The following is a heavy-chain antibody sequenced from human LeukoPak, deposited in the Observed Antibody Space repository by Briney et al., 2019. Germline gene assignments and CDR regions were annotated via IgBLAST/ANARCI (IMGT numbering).Heavy chain of an antibody. D-gene: IGHD1-1*01. J-gene: IGHJ4*02. V-gene: IGHV4-59*01. Sequence: PSETLSLTCTVSGGSISSYHWTWIRQSPGKELEWIGYIYHTGSTNYNPSLKSRVTISIDTSKNQFSLKLSSVTAADTALYYCARAGLTEGYNRVFDYWGQGTLVTVSS. CDR3: ARAGLTEGYNRVFDY. CDR1: GGSISSYH. CDR2: IYHTGST.